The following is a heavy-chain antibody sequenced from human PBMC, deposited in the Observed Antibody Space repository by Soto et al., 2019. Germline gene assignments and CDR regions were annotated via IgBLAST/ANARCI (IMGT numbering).Heavy chain of an antibody. CDR1: GGTFSSYA. V-gene: IGHV1-69*13. J-gene: IGHJ4*02. CDR3: ARKEGYYYDSSGPYWEFDY. CDR2: IIPIFGTA. Sequence: SVKVSCKASGGTFSSYAISWVRQAPGQGLEWMGGIIPIFGTANYAQKFQGRVTITADESTSTAYVELSSLRSEDTAVYYCARKEGYYYDSSGPYWEFDYWGQGTLVTVSS. D-gene: IGHD3-22*01.